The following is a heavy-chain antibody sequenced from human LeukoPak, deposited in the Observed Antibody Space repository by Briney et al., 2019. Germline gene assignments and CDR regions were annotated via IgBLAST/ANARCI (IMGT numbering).Heavy chain of an antibody. D-gene: IGHD1-26*01. J-gene: IGHJ4*02. CDR1: GFTFSSYT. Sequence: GGSLRLSCAASGFTFSSYTMNWVRQAPGKGLEWVSAVSGSGTGTYYADSVKGRFTISRDNSKNTLWLQMNSLRAEDTAVYYCAKDQGASGSEALSYWAQGTLVTVSS. CDR2: VSGSGTGT. CDR3: AKDQGASGSEALSY. V-gene: IGHV3-23*01.